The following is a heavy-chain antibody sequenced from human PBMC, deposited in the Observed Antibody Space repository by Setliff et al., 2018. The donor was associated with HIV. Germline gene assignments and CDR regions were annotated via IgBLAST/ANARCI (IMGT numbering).Heavy chain of an antibody. CDR2: IIPIFGTA. CDR3: ARGMDYYDTSGYYQYYFDY. J-gene: IGHJ4*02. D-gene: IGHD3-22*01. CDR1: GGSFTSYT. V-gene: IGHV1-69*05. Sequence: GASVKVSCKASGGSFTSYTFSWVRQAPGQGLEWMGGIIPIFGTANYAQKFQGRVTITTDESTSTAYMELSRLRSDDTAVYYCARGMDYYDTSGYYQYYFDYWGQGTLVTVSS.